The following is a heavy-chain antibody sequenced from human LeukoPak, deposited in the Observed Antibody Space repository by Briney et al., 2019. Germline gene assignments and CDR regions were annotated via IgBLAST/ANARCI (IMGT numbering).Heavy chain of an antibody. V-gene: IGHV4-59*08. CDR1: GGSISSYY. CDR2: LYYSGNT. Sequence: SETLSLTCTASGGSISSYYWSWIRQPPGKGLEWIGYLYYSGNTNYNPSPKSRVTISLATPKNQFSLKLSSVTAADTAVYYCARLYSYDCSGGSCYGNYYYYYMDVWGKGTTVTVSS. J-gene: IGHJ6*03. CDR3: ARLYSYDCSGGSCYGNYYYYYMDV. D-gene: IGHD2-15*01.